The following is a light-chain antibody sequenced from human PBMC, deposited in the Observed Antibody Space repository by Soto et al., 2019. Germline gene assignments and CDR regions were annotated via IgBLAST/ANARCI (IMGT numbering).Light chain of an antibody. CDR1: QSISSW. CDR2: GAS. Sequence: DIQMTQSPSTLSASVGDRVTITCRASQSISSWLAWYQQKPGKAPKLLIFGASSLQSGVPSRFSGSGSRTDFTLTINSLQPEDFATYYCQQTSAAPFTFGPGTKVDIK. V-gene: IGKV1-5*01. CDR3: QQTSAAPFT. J-gene: IGKJ3*01.